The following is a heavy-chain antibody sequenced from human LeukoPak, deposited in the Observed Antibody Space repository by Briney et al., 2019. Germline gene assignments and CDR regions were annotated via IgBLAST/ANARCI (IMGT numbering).Heavy chain of an antibody. CDR2: INSDGSST. Sequence: GGSLRLSCAASGFTFSNYWMHWVRQAPGKGLVWVSRINSDGSSTSYADSVKGRFTISRDNAKNTLYLQMNSLRAEDTAVYYCARVSSGSYFGYYYYYMDVWGKGTTVTVSS. J-gene: IGHJ6*03. D-gene: IGHD1-26*01. V-gene: IGHV3-74*01. CDR3: ARVSSGSYFGYYYYYMDV. CDR1: GFTFSNYW.